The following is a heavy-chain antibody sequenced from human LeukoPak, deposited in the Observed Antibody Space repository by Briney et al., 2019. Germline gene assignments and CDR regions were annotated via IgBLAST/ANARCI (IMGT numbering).Heavy chain of an antibody. Sequence: GASVKVSRKASGYTFTSYDINWVRQATGQGLEWMGWMNPNGGNTGYAQKFQGRVTMTRNTSISTAYMELSSLRSEDTAVYYCATYSTARPGDYWGQGTLVTVSS. CDR1: GYTFTSYD. D-gene: IGHD6-13*01. CDR2: MNPNGGNT. V-gene: IGHV1-8*01. CDR3: ATYSTARPGDY. J-gene: IGHJ4*02.